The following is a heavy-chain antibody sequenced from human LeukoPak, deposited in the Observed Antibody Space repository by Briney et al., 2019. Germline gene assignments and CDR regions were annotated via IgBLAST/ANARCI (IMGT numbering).Heavy chain of an antibody. CDR3: ARHYYYESSGYYYDY. CDR2: IYSGGST. CDR1: GFTVSSNY. D-gene: IGHD3-22*01. V-gene: IGHV3-66*04. J-gene: IGHJ4*02. Sequence: GGSLRLSCTVSGFTVSSNYMSWVRQAPGKGLEWVSVIYSGGSTYYADSVKGKFTISRDNSKNTLYLQMNSLRAEDTAVYYCARHYYYESSGYYYDYWGQRTLVTVSS.